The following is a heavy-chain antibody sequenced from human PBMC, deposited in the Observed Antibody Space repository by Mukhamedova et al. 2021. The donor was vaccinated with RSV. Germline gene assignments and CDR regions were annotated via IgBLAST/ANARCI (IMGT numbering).Heavy chain of an antibody. J-gene: IGHJ6*02. D-gene: IGHD3-9*01. CDR2: IYYSGST. V-gene: IGHV4-31*02. Sequence: EYMGYIYYSGSTYYNPSLKSRVTISVDTSKYQFSLKLSSVTAADTAVYYCARGRRRFDWLLSVGDYYGMDVWGQGTTVTVSS. CDR3: ARGRRRFDWLLSVGDYYGMDV.